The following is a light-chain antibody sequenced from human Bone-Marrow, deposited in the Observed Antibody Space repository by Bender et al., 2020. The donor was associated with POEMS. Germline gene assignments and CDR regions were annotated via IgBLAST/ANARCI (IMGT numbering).Light chain of an antibody. CDR2: YDD. Sequence: QSVVTQPPSLSEAPRQRVTISCSGSSSNIGNHGVNWYQQLPGEAPKLLIYYDDLLTPGVSDRFSASKSGTSASLAITGLRSEDEALYHCAAWDDSVLGPVIGGGTRLTVL. J-gene: IGLJ2*01. CDR3: AAWDDSVLGPV. V-gene: IGLV1-36*01. CDR1: SSNIGNHG.